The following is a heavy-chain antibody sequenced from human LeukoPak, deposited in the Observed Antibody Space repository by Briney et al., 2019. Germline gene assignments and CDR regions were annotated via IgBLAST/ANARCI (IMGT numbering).Heavy chain of an antibody. CDR2: ISSSSSTI. CDR1: GFTFSSYS. V-gene: IGHV3-48*02. Sequence: GGSLRLSCAASGFTFSSYSINWVRQAPGKGLEWVSYISSSSSTIYYADSVKGRFTISRDNAKNSLYLQMNSLRDEDAAVYYCARGPMYSSRFAGDYWGQGTLVTVSS. D-gene: IGHD6-13*01. CDR3: ARGPMYSSRFAGDY. J-gene: IGHJ4*02.